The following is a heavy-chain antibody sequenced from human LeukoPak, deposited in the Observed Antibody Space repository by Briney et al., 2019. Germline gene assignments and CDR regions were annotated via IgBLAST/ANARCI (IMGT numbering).Heavy chain of an antibody. CDR1: GGSISSSNYY. CDR3: ARRPGRYFDSSGYFDY. V-gene: IGHV4-39*01. Sequence: SETLSLTCTVSGGSISSSNYYWGWIRQPPGKGLEWIGSIYHSGSTYYNPSLESRVTISVDTSKNQFSLRLSSVTAADAAMYYCARRPGRYFDSSGYFDYWGQGTLVTVSS. CDR2: IYHSGST. D-gene: IGHD3-22*01. J-gene: IGHJ4*02.